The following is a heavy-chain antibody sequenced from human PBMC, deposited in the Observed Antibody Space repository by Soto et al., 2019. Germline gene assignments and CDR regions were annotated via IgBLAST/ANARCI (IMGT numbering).Heavy chain of an antibody. J-gene: IGHJ6*02. V-gene: IGHV4-31*03. CDR2: IYYSGST. Sequence: QVQLQESGPGLVKPSQTLSLTCTVSGGSISSGGYYWSWIRQHPGKGLEWIGYIYYSGSTYYNPSLKSRVTISVDTSKNRFSLKRSSVTAADTAVYYCATVGFGELAFGGDNYGMDVWGQGTTVTVSS. D-gene: IGHD3-10*01. CDR3: ATVGFGELAFGGDNYGMDV. CDR1: GGSISSGGYY.